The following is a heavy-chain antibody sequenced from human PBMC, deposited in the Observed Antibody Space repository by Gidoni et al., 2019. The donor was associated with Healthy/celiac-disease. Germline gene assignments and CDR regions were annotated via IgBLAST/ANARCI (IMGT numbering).Heavy chain of an antibody. CDR3: ASLTGSGWDY. V-gene: IGHV4-39*01. D-gene: IGHD6-19*01. CDR1: CGSISSSSYF. Sequence: QLQLQESGPGLVKPSETLSLTCTVSCGSISSSSYFWGWIRQPPGNGLEWIASISYSGSSSYNPSLKSRITISVDASKKQFSLKLSSVTAADTAVYYCASLTGSGWDYWGRGTLVIVSS. CDR2: ISYSGSS. J-gene: IGHJ4*02.